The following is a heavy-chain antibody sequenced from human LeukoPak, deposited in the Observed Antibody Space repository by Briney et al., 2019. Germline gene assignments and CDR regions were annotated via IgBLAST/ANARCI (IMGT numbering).Heavy chain of an antibody. CDR2: IYGGGST. Sequence: PGGSLRLSCAASGFTFSYYWMSWVRQAPGKGLEWVSVIYGGGSTYYADSVKGRFTISRDTPKNTLYLQMNSLRVEDTAVYYCASWPVGWYGEDSWGQGTLVTVSS. CDR1: GFTFSYYW. CDR3: ASWPVGWYGEDS. D-gene: IGHD6-19*01. J-gene: IGHJ4*02. V-gene: IGHV3-53*01.